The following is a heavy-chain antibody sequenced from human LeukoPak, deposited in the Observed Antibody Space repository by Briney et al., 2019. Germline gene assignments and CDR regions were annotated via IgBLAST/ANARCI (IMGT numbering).Heavy chain of an antibody. CDR2: ISASGGRT. J-gene: IGHJ5*02. D-gene: IGHD6-13*01. CDR1: GFTFCRCD. V-gene: IGHV3-23*01. Sequence: GGSLGLSCAASGFTFCRCDMSWVRQAPGRGREWVSAISASGGRTYYADSVKGRFTISRDNSKNTMYQQMNSLRAEDTAVYYCAKAGGSSWYDAWGQGILVTVSS. CDR3: AKAGGSSWYDA.